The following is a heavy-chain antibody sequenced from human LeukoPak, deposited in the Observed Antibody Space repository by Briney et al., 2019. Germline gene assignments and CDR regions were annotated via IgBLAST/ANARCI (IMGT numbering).Heavy chain of an antibody. CDR3: ARDRTPLDYYDRSGYYYDRPYYFDY. J-gene: IGHJ4*02. Sequence: PGGSLRLSCAASGFTFSSYSMNWVRQAPGKGLEWVSSISSSSSYIYYADSVKGRFTISRDNAKNSLYLQMNSLRAEDTAVYYCARDRTPLDYYDRSGYYYDRPYYFDYWGQGTLVTVSS. V-gene: IGHV3-21*01. D-gene: IGHD3-22*01. CDR1: GFTFSSYS. CDR2: ISSSSSYI.